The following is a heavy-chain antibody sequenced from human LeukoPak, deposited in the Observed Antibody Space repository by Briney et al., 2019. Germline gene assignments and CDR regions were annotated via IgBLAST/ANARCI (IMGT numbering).Heavy chain of an antibody. D-gene: IGHD4-17*01. CDR1: GFTFSSYN. J-gene: IGHJ5*02. Sequence: GGSLRLSCAASGFTFSSYNMNWVRQAPGKGLEWVSSISGSSTYIHYADSVKGRFSISRDNAKNSLYLQMNSLRAEDTAVYYCARDSSTVTYNWFVPWGQGTLVTVYS. CDR3: ARDSSTVTYNWFVP. CDR2: ISGSSTYI. V-gene: IGHV3-21*01.